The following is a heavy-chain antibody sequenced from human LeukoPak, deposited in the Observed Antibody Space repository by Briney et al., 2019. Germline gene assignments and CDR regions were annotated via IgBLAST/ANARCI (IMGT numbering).Heavy chain of an antibody. CDR2: MNPNSGNT. CDR3: ARGQDYSNYFSYYYYMDV. Sequence: ASVKASCKASGYTFTSYDINWVRQATGQGLEWMGWMNPNSGNTGYAQKFQGRVTMTRNTSISTAYMELSSLRSEDTAVYYCARGQDYSNYFSYYYYMDVWGKGTTVTVSS. V-gene: IGHV1-8*01. CDR1: GYTFTSYD. J-gene: IGHJ6*03. D-gene: IGHD4-11*01.